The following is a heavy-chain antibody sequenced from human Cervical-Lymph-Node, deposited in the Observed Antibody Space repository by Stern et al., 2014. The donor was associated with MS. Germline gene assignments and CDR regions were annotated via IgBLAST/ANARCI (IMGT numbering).Heavy chain of an antibody. CDR1: GGSISSSGYY. Sequence: QVHLVESGPGLVKPSQTLSLTCTVSGGSISSSGYYWSWIRQPADKGLEWIGRIHDSGSTYYNPSLKSRVTISMDTDKNQFSLKLPSGTAADTAVYYCATTRWDLFTWNWFDPWGQGTLVTVSS. V-gene: IGHV4-61*02. CDR2: IHDSGST. D-gene: IGHD1-26*01. CDR3: ATTRWDLFTWNWFDP. J-gene: IGHJ5*02.